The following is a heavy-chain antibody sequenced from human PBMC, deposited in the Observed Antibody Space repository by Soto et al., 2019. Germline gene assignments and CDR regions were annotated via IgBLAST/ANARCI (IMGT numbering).Heavy chain of an antibody. V-gene: IGHV2-5*02. CDR2: MYWDVDK. D-gene: IGHD3-16*01. CDR3: AHYLVAWGYAVDI. Sequence: QITLKESGPTLVKPTPTLTLTCTFSGFSLSTNGVGVSWIRQPPGKAREWLALMYWDVDKSYSPSLRSRLTITKDTSKNQVVLTPPNMDPVDTATYYCAHYLVAWGYAVDIWGQGTMVTVSS. CDR1: GFSLSTNGVG. J-gene: IGHJ3*02.